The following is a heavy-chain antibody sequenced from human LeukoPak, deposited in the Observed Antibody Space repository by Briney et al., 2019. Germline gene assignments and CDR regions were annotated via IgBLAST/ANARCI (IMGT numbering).Heavy chain of an antibody. D-gene: IGHD6-6*01. CDR3: ARDLWGIAARPSYFDY. CDR2: ISYDGSNK. Sequence: PGGSLRLSCAASGFTFSSYAMHSVRQAPGNGLEGVAVISYDGSNKYYADSVKGRFTISRDNSKNTQYLQMNSLRADDTAGYYFARDLWGIAARPSYFDYWGQGTLVTVSS. J-gene: IGHJ4*02. CDR1: GFTFSSYA. V-gene: IGHV3-30*01.